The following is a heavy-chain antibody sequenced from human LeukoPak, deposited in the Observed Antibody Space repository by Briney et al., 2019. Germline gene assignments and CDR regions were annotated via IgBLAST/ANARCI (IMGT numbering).Heavy chain of an antibody. V-gene: IGHV3-23*01. Sequence: GGSLRLSCVASGFTFKSYVMNWVRQAPGKGLEWLATIYGSGVSISYADSVKGRFTISRDNSNTTLYLQMNSLSAEDTAMYYCAKDLGWELPAEAYWGQGILVTVSS. CDR1: GFTFKSYV. D-gene: IGHD1-26*01. CDR3: AKDLGWELPAEAY. J-gene: IGHJ4*02. CDR2: IYGSGVSI.